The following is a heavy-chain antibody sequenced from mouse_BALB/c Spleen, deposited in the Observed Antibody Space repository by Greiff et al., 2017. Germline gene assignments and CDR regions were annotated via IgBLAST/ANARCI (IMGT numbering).Heavy chain of an antibody. D-gene: IGHD2-4*01. CDR2: ISSGGST. J-gene: IGHJ2*01. CDR1: GFTFSSYA. CDR3: ERGDYDYPFDY. Sequence: EVKLQESGGGLVKPGGSLKLSCAASGFTFSSYAMSWVRQTPEKRLEWVASISSGGSTYYPDSVKGRFTISRDNARNILYLQMSSLRSEDTAMYYCERGDYDYPFDYWGQGTTLTVSS. V-gene: IGHV5-6-5*01.